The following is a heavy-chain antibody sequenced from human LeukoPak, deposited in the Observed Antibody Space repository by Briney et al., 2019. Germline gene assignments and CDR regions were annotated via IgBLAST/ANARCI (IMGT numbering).Heavy chain of an antibody. J-gene: IGHJ4*02. Sequence: SETLSLTCAVYGGSFSGYYWSWIRQPPGKGLEWIGEINHSGSTNYNPSLKSRVTISVDTSKNQFSLKLSSVTAADTAVYYCARPGYPDYYGSGSYLNYWGQGTLVTVSS. V-gene: IGHV4-34*01. CDR2: INHSGST. D-gene: IGHD3-10*01. CDR3: ARPGYPDYYGSGSYLNY. CDR1: GGSFSGYY.